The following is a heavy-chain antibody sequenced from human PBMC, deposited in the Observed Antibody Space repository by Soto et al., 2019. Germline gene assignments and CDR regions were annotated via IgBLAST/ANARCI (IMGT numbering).Heavy chain of an antibody. J-gene: IGHJ4*02. CDR3: TRGPSGDKVDF. CDR2: IYEGGRT. Sequence: SETLSLTCTVSGGSVSSADWNWSWIRQTPGKGLEWIGRIYEGGRTYSNPSLMSRATISLDTSKNLFSLNLKSVTAADTAVYYCTRGPSGDKVDFWGQGLLVTVSS. CDR1: GGSVSSADWN. V-gene: IGHV4-30-4*08. D-gene: IGHD7-27*01.